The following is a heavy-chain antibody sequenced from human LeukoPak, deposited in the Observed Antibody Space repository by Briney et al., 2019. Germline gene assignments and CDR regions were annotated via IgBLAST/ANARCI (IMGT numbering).Heavy chain of an antibody. CDR1: GFTFSLYW. V-gene: IGHV3-7*02. CDR3: ARALPSSWYYFDY. Sequence: AGGSLRLSCAASGFTFSLYWMSWVRQAPGKGLEWVADIKEDGSEKYYVDSVKGRFTISRDNAKNSLFLQMNSLRAEDTAVYYCARALPSSWYYFDYWGQGTLVTVSS. CDR2: IKEDGSEK. D-gene: IGHD6-13*01. J-gene: IGHJ4*02.